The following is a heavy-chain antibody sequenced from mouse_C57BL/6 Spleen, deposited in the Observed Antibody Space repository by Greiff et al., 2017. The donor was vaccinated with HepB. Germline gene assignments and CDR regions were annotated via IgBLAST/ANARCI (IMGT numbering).Heavy chain of an antibody. CDR3: TRRPGYAMDY. CDR1: GFTFSDAW. J-gene: IGHJ4*01. V-gene: IGHV6-6*01. Sequence: EVQRVESGGGLVQPGGSMKLSCAASGFTFSDAWMDWVRQSPEKGLEWVAEIRNKANNHATYYAESVKGRFTISRDDSKSSVYLQMNSLRAEDTGIYYCTRRPGYAMDYWGQGTSVTVSS. CDR2: IRNKANNHAT.